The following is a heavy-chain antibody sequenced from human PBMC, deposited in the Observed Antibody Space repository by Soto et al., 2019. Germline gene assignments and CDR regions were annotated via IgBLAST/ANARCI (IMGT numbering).Heavy chain of an antibody. V-gene: IGHV3-74*01. D-gene: IGHD1-1*01. CDR1: GFTFSNYW. J-gene: IGHJ3*01. CDR3: ARGIPGHYAFDV. Sequence: EVQLVESGGGLVQPGGSLRLSCAASGFTFSNYWMHWVRKFPGRGLVWVARIKGEGSSTNYADSVKGRFTISRDNAQNTLFVQINSLTAEDTAVYSCARGIPGHYAFDVWGQGTMVTVSS. CDR2: IKGEGSST.